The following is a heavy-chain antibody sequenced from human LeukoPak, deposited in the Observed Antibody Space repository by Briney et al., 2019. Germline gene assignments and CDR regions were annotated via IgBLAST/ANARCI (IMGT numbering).Heavy chain of an antibody. CDR3: ARDRVTGATNNYYYYYGMDV. Sequence: GGSLRLSCAASGFTVSSNYMSWVRQAPGKGLEWVSVIYSGGSTYYADSMKGRFTISRDNPKNTLYLQMNSLRAEDTAVYYCARDRVTGATNNYYYYYGMDVWGQGTTVTVSS. J-gene: IGHJ6*02. V-gene: IGHV3-66*01. CDR1: GFTVSSNY. D-gene: IGHD1-26*01. CDR2: IYSGGST.